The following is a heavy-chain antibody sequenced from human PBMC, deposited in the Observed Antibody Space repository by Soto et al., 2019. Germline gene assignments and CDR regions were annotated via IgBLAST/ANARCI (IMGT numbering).Heavy chain of an antibody. CDR3: AKDRRRSLRITIFGLARGGMAV. CDR2: ISGSGGST. V-gene: IGHV3-23*01. D-gene: IGHD3-3*01. J-gene: IGHJ6*02. Sequence: EVQLLESGGGLVQPGGSLRLSCAASGFTFSSYAMSWVRQAPGKGLEWVSAISGSGGSTYYADSVKGRFTISRDNSKNTLYLQMNSLRAADTAVYYCAKDRRRSLRITIFGLARGGMAVWGQGTTVTVSS. CDR1: GFTFSSYA.